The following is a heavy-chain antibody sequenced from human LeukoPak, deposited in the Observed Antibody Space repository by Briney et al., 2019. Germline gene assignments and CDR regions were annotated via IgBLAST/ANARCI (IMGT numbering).Heavy chain of an antibody. V-gene: IGHV3-21*01. CDR1: GFTFSSYS. CDR2: ISSSSSYI. Sequence: GGSLSLSCAASGFTFSSYSMNWVRQAPGKGLEWVSSISSSSSYIYYADSVKGRFTISRDNAKNSLYLQMNSLRAEDTAVYYCAISSDTAIFRPIDYWGQGTLVTVSS. CDR3: AISSDTAIFRPIDY. J-gene: IGHJ4*02. D-gene: IGHD5-18*01.